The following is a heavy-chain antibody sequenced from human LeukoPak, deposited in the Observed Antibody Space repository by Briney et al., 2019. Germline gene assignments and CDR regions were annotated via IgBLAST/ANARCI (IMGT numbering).Heavy chain of an antibody. Sequence: SETLSLTCTVSGVSISSGSYYWSWIRQPAGKGLEWIGRIYTSGSTNYNPSLKSRVTISVDTSKNQFSLKLSSVTAADTAVYYCARDPFVRGVWLELPNWGQGTLVTVSS. CDR3: ARDPFVRGVWLELPN. J-gene: IGHJ4*02. V-gene: IGHV4-61*02. CDR2: IYTSGST. D-gene: IGHD3-10*02. CDR1: GVSISSGSYY.